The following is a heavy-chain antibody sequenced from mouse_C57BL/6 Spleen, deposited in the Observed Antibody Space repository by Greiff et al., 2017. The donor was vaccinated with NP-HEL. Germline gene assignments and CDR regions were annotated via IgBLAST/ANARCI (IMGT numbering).Heavy chain of an antibody. J-gene: IGHJ2*01. CDR2: IYPGDGDT. Sequence: QVQLQQSGPELVKPGASVKISCKASGYAFSSSWMNWAKQRPGKGLEWIGRIYPGDGDTNYNGKFKGKATLTADKSSSTAYMQLSSLTSEDSAVYFCARSADYWGQGTTLTVSS. CDR1: GYAFSSSW. CDR3: ARSADY. V-gene: IGHV1-82*01.